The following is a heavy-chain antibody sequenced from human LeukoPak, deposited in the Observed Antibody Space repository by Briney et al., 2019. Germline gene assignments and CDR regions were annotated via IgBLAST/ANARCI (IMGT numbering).Heavy chain of an antibody. D-gene: IGHD6-13*01. CDR1: GFTFSSYA. CDR3: AKAVAAGGYHFYGMDV. J-gene: IGHJ6*02. CDR2: ISGSGSST. V-gene: IGHV3-23*01. Sequence: PGGSLGLSCAASGFTFSSYAVGWARQAPGKGLEWVSAISGSGSSTYSADSVKGRFTISRDNSKNTLYLQMNSLRGEDTAVYYCAKAVAAGGYHFYGMDVWGQGTTVTVSS.